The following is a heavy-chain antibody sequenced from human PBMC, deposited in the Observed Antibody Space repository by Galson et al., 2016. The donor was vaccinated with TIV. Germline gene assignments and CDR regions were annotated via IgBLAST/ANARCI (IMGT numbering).Heavy chain of an antibody. CDR2: TYYTSKWNT. V-gene: IGHV6-1*01. CDR1: GDSVSGHTAA. D-gene: IGHD1-7*01. Sequence: CAISGDSVSGHTAAWNWVRQSPSRGLEWLGWTYYTSKWNTDYAVSVKGRIIIRPDTSMNQVSLQLSSVIPDDTAVYYCSRGNWNYGMGGAMDVWGRGTTVTVSS. CDR3: SRGNWNYGMGGAMDV. J-gene: IGHJ6*02.